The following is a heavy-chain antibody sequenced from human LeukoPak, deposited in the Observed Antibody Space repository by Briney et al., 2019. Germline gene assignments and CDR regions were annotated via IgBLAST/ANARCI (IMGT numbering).Heavy chain of an antibody. CDR3: AKDLHYYDSSGYLDY. D-gene: IGHD3-22*01. CDR2: ISSSSSYI. V-gene: IGHV3-21*04. Sequence: PGGSLRLSCAASGFTFSSYSMNWVRQAPGKGLEWVSSISSSSSYIYYADSVKGRFTISRDNAKNSLYLQMNSLRAEDTALYYCAKDLHYYDSSGYLDYWDQGTLVTVSS. CDR1: GFTFSSYS. J-gene: IGHJ4*02.